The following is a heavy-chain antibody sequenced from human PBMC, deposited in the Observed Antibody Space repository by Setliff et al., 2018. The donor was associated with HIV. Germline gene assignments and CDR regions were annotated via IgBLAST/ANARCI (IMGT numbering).Heavy chain of an antibody. Sequence: SETLSLTCTVSGVSVSSGGYYWSWIRQHPGKGLEWIGYVYYTGTSYLNPSLKSRITISVDTSKNHFSLKLGFVTAADTAVYYCARGESTTWDLAEYFQHWGHGTLVTVSS. CDR1: GVSVSSGGYY. J-gene: IGHJ1*01. D-gene: IGHD2-2*01. CDR2: VYYTGTS. CDR3: ARGESTTWDLAEYFQH. V-gene: IGHV4-31*02.